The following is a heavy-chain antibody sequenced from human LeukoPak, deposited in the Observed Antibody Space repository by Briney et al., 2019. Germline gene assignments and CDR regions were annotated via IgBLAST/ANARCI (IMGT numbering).Heavy chain of an antibody. Sequence: SETLSLTCTVSGGSISSYYWSWIRQPPGKGLEWIGEIYHSGSTNYNPSLKSRVTISVDKSKNQFSLKLSSVTAADTAVYYCSTGTEDYWGQGTLVTVSS. J-gene: IGHJ4*02. V-gene: IGHV4-59*12. CDR1: GGSISSYY. CDR2: IYHSGST. CDR3: STGTEDY. D-gene: IGHD2-8*02.